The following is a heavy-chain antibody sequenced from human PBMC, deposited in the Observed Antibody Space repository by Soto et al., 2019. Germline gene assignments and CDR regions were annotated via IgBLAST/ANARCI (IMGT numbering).Heavy chain of an antibody. D-gene: IGHD3-9*01. V-gene: IGHV3-23*01. Sequence: GGSLRLSCAASGFTFSTYAMTWVRQAPGKGLEWVSTISGSGGITYYADSVKGRFTISRDESKSTLDLQMNGLRAEDTAVYYCAKRLTTTGTSKGIDYWCQGALVSVSS. CDR2: ISGSGGIT. CDR3: AKRLTTTGTSKGIDY. CDR1: GFTFSTYA. J-gene: IGHJ4*02.